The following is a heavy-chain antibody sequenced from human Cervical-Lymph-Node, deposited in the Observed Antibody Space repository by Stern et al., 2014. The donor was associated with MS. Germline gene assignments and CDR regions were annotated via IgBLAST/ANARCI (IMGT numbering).Heavy chain of an antibody. CDR1: GFTFSSYG. CDR2: IWYDGSNK. Sequence: VQLVESGGGVVQPGRSLRLSCAASGFTFSSYGMHWVRQAPGKGLEWVAVIWYDGSNKYYESPLKGRFTISRDNSKNLLYLQMNSRRAEDTAVYYCARGGGSGGYFDYGGQGTRVTVPP. D-gene: IGHD3-16*01. V-gene: IGHV3-33*01. J-gene: IGHJ4*02. CDR3: ARGGGSGGYFDY.